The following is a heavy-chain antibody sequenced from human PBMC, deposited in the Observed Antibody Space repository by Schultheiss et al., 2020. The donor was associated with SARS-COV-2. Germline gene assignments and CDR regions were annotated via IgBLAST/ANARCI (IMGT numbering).Heavy chain of an antibody. CDR3: ARRALGYCSGGSCYDAFDI. Sequence: SETLSLTCAVSGGSISSSNWWSWIRQHPGKGLEWIGEIYHSGSTNYNPSLKSRVTISVDKSKNQFSLKLSSVTAADTAVYYCARRALGYCSGGSCYDAFDIWGQGTMVTVSS. V-gene: IGHV4-4*02. CDR2: IYHSGST. CDR1: GGSISSSNW. J-gene: IGHJ3*02. D-gene: IGHD2-15*01.